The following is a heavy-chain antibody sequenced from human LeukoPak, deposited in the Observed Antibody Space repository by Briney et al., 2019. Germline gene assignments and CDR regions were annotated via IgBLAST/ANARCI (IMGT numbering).Heavy chain of an antibody. CDR2: IKQDGSEK. CDR1: GFTFSSYW. Sequence: GGSLRLSCAASGFTFSSYWMSWVCQAPGKGLEWVANIKQDGSEKYYVDSVKGRFTISRDNAKNSLYLQMNSLRAEDTAVYYCARDLEEMITFGGVIVIKYNWFDPWGQGTLVTVSS. D-gene: IGHD3-16*02. V-gene: IGHV3-7*01. CDR3: ARDLEEMITFGGVIVIKYNWFDP. J-gene: IGHJ5*02.